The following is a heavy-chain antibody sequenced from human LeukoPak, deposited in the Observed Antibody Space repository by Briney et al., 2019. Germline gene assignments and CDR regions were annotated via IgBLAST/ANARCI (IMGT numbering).Heavy chain of an antibody. CDR2: IYYSGNT. J-gene: IGHJ5*02. Sequence: SETLSLTCTVSGGSISSGGYYWSWLRQNPGKGLEWIGYIYYSGNTYYNPSLKSRLSISVDTSKNQFPLKLSSVTAADTAVYYCARAPPHVRWFDPWGQGTLVTVSS. CDR3: ARAPPHVRWFDP. CDR1: GGSISSGGYY. V-gene: IGHV4-31*03.